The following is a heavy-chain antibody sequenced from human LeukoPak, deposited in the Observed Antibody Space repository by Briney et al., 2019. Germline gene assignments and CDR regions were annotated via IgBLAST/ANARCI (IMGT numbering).Heavy chain of an antibody. CDR3: ARGGDELEDYYYYYMDV. CDR1: GYTFTNYG. D-gene: IGHD1-1*01. CDR2: INANNGNT. J-gene: IGHJ6*03. V-gene: IGHV1-18*01. Sequence: GASVKVSCKASGYTFTNYGITWVRQAPGQGLEWMGWINANNGNTNYAQNFQGRVTMTRDTSTSTAYMDLSSLRSEDTAVYYCARGGDELEDYYYYYMDVWGKGTTVTVSS.